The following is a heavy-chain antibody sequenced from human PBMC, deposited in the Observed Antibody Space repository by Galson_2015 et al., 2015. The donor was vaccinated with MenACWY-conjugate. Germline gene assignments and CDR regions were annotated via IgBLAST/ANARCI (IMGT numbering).Heavy chain of an antibody. Sequence: SLRLSCAASGFNFNDYDMNWVRQAPGKGLEWVAVISYDGSKEYYIESVKGRFTISRDNSKNTVSLQMNSLRTEDTALYYCARAFNRMPSGSGICGYWGQGALVSVSS. V-gene: IGHV3-30*04. CDR2: ISYDGSKE. D-gene: IGHD3-10*01. CDR3: ARAFNRMPSGSGICGY. CDR1: GFNFNDYD. J-gene: IGHJ4*02.